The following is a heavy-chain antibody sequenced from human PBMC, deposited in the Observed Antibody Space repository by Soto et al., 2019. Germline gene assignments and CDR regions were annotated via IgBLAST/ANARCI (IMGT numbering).Heavy chain of an antibody. J-gene: IGHJ6*02. CDR1: GFYLRDYA. Sequence: PGGSQRLSCVASGFYLRDYAWNWVRQAPGKGLEWVSFISSDSRTIYYADSVEGRFTVSRDNARNSVSLQMDSLRDEDAAVYYCARIKLVEWFFINVDVYDMDVWGQGTPVTVSS. D-gene: IGHD3-3*01. CDR2: ISSDSRTI. V-gene: IGHV3-48*02. CDR3: ARIKLVEWFFINVDVYDMDV.